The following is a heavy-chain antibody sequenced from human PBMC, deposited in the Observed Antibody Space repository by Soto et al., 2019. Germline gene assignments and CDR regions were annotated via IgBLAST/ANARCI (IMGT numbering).Heavy chain of an antibody. CDR2: IYYSGST. CDR1: GGSISSGGYY. V-gene: IGHV4-31*03. J-gene: IGHJ6*02. CDR3: ARVGDYYYYGMDV. D-gene: IGHD3-10*01. Sequence: PSETLSLTCTVSGGSISSGGYYWSWIRQHPGKGLEWIGYIYYSGSTYYNPSLKSRVTISVDTSKNQFSLKLSSVTAADTAVYYCARVGDYYYYGMDVWGQGTTVTVSS.